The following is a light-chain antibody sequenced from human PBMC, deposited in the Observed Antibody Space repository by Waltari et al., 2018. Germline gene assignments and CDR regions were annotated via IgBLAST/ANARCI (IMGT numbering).Light chain of an antibody. V-gene: IGLV2-23*02. CDR2: DVT. CDR1: SRAHGGYSY. CDR3: CSYAGDSSYV. J-gene: IGLJ1*01. Sequence: QSALTQPASVYGSPKQSITISYTGTSRAHGGYSYVSWYQQHPGKVPKVIIYDVTKRPSGVSDRFSGSKSGYTASLTISGLQTEDEADYYCCSYAGDSSYVFGPGTRVTVV.